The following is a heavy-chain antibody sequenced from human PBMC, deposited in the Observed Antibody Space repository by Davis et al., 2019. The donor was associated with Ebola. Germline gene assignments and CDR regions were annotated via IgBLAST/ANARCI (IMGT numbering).Heavy chain of an antibody. CDR1: GGSFSSSTYY. V-gene: IGHV4-39*02. Sequence: SETLSLTCTVSGGSFSSSTYYWGWIRQPPGRGLEWIGSISYSGTTHYNPSLKSRVTMSVGTSKNQFSLKLSSVTAADTAVYYCARDSEGSGYSYGFWFDPWGQGTLVSVSS. J-gene: IGHJ5*02. D-gene: IGHD5-18*01. CDR3: ARDSEGSGYSYGFWFDP. CDR2: ISYSGTT.